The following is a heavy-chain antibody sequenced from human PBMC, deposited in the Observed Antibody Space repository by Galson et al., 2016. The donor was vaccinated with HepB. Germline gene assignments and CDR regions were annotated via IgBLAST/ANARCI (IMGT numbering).Heavy chain of an antibody. D-gene: IGHD3-16*01. J-gene: IGHJ5*02. Sequence: AVKVACKASGYTFTRYYIHWVRQAPGQGLEWMGKITPTEGATSYALKFQGRDTMTSDTSTSTIYMELSSPRSEDTAVYYGARCYAPTTPAGTGFVDPWGQGTLVTVSS. CDR3: ARCYAPTTPAGTGFVDP. V-gene: IGHV1-46*01. CDR2: ITPTEGAT. CDR1: GYTFTRYY.